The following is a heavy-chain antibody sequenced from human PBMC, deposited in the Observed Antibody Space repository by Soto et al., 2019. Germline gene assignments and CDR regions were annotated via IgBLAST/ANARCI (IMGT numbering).Heavy chain of an antibody. CDR1: GYTFTSYD. D-gene: IGHD2-2*01. CDR3: ARAQDCSSTSCYSDWFDP. Sequence: QVQLVQSGAEVKKPGASVKVSCKASGYTFTSYDINWVRQATGQGLEWMGWMNPNSGNTGYAQKCQGRVTMTRNTAISTAYMELSSLRSEDTAVYYCARAQDCSSTSCYSDWFDPWGQGTLVTVSS. CDR2: MNPNSGNT. V-gene: IGHV1-8*01. J-gene: IGHJ5*02.